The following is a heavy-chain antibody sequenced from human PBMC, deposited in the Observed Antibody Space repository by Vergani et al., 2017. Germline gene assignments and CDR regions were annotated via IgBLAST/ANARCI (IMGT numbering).Heavy chain of an antibody. Sequence: EVQLLESGGNLIQPGGSLRLSCGASGFTFSSYAMTWVRLAPGKGLQWFSPIIGSGGNTFYTDSVKGRFTISRDNSKDTLYLQMNSLRVEDTAIYYCAKARDPNCKGGNCYSYYYGLDLWGQGTTVTVSS. CDR3: AKARDPNCKGGNCYSYYYGLDL. D-gene: IGHD2-21*01. J-gene: IGHJ6*02. CDR1: GFTFSSYA. V-gene: IGHV3-23*01. CDR2: IIGSGGNT.